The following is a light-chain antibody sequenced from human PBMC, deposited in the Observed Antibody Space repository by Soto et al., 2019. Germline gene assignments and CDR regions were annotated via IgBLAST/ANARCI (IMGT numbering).Light chain of an antibody. CDR1: QSVSSNF. CDR3: QQYGSSPGT. Sequence: EIVLTQSPGTLSLSPGERATLSCRASQSVSSNFLAWYQQKPGQAPKLLISGASSRATGIRDRFSGSGSGTDFTLTISRLEPEDFALYSCQQYGSSPGTFGQGTKLEIK. J-gene: IGKJ2*02. CDR2: GAS. V-gene: IGKV3-20*01.